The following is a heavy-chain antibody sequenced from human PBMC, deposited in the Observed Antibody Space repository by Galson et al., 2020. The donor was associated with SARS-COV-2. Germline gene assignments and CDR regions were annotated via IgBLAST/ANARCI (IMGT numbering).Heavy chain of an antibody. CDR2: IDWDDYK. D-gene: IGHD2-2*01. CDR3: ARSTLSTFYGMDV. CDR1: GFSLTTAAMR. V-gene: IGHV2-70*04. Sequence: SGPTLVKPTQTLTLTCTFSGFSLTTAAMRVNWIRQPPGKALEWLARIDWDDYKFYSTSLKTRLTISKDTSKNQVVLTLTNMGPVDTATYYCARSTLSTFYGMDVWGQGTTVTVSS. J-gene: IGHJ6*02.